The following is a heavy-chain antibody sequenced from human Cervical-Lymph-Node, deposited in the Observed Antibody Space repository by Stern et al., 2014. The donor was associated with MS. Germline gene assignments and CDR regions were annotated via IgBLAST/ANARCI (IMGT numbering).Heavy chain of an antibody. Sequence: EVKLVEYGGGLVKAGGSLRLYCAASGFVFTSDSMSWVRQAPGWGLEYVSGITSRSGYIDYADSVKGRFTVSRDNARNSLYLQMNSLEAEDTAVYYCARDGEEGPVLTPYYFDYWGRGTLVTVSS. V-gene: IGHV3-21*01. J-gene: IGHJ4*02. CDR3: ARDGEEGPVLTPYYFDY. D-gene: IGHD2-21*01. CDR1: GFVFTSDS. CDR2: ITSRSGYI.